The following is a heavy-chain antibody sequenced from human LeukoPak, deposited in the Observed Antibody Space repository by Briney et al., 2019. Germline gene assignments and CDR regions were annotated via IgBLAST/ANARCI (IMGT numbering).Heavy chain of an antibody. Sequence: SVKVSXKASGGTFSSYAISWVRQAPGQGLEWMGGIIPIFGTANYAQKFQGRVTITADESTSTAYMELSSLRSEDTAVYYCARARGRNIVVVPAAIYYFDYWGQRTLVTVSS. CDR3: ARARGRNIVVVPAAIYYFDY. CDR1: GGTFSSYA. V-gene: IGHV1-69*13. J-gene: IGHJ4*02. D-gene: IGHD2-2*02. CDR2: IIPIFGTA.